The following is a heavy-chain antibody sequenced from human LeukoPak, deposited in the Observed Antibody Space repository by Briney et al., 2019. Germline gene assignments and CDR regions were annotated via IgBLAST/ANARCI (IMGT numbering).Heavy chain of an antibody. V-gene: IGHV1-18*01. D-gene: IGHD3-10*01. CDR1: GYTFTSYG. Sequence: GTSVKVSCKASGYTFTSYGISWVRQAPGQGLEWMGWISAYNGNTNYAQKLQGRVTMTTDTSTSTAYMELRSLRSDDTAVYYCARGAYYYGSGSSPFDYWGQGTLVTVSS. J-gene: IGHJ4*02. CDR3: ARGAYYYGSGSSPFDY. CDR2: ISAYNGNT.